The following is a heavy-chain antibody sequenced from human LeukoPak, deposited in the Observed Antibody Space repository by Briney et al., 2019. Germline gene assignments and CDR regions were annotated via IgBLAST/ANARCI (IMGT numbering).Heavy chain of an antibody. CDR1: GFTYSSYA. CDR3: ARDLGGSSGYYYMDV. J-gene: IGHJ6*03. Sequence: GGSLRLSCAASGFTYSSYAMSWVRQDPGKGLEWVSAISGSGGSTYYADSVKGRFTISRDNSKNTLYLQMNSLRAEDTAVYYCARDLGGSSGYYYMDVWGKGTTVTVCS. D-gene: IGHD2-15*01. V-gene: IGHV3-23*01. CDR2: ISGSGGST.